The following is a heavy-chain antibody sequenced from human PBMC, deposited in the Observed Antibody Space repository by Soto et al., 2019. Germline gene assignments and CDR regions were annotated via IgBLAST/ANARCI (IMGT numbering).Heavy chain of an antibody. V-gene: IGHV4-39*07. CDR1: GGSISSSSYY. Sequence: PSETLSLTCTVSGGSISSSSYYRGWIRQPPGKGLEWIGCIYYSGSTYYNPSLKSRVTISVDTSKNQFSLKLSSVTAADTAVYYCAREHLGYCSGGSCNGFYYWGQGTLVTVSS. CDR3: AREHLGYCSGGSCNGFYY. CDR2: IYYSGST. J-gene: IGHJ4*02. D-gene: IGHD2-15*01.